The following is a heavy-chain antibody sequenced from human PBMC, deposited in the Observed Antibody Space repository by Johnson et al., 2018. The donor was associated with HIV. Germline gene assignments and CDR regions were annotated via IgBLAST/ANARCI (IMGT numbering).Heavy chain of an antibody. J-gene: IGHJ3*01. Sequence: QVQLVESGGGLVKPGGSLRLSCAASGFTFSDYYMTWIRQAPGKGLEWVSYISSSGSTIYYADSVQGRSTISRDNAKDSLYLQMNSLRAEDTAMYYCAIIAAGNVFDVWGQGTVVTVSS. D-gene: IGHD6-13*01. CDR1: GFTFSDYY. CDR3: AIIAAGNVFDV. CDR2: ISSSGSTI. V-gene: IGHV3-11*04.